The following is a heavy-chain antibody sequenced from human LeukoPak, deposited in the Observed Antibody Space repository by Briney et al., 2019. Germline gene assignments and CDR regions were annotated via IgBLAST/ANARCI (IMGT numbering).Heavy chain of an antibody. CDR1: GGSFSGYY. J-gene: IGHJ4*02. CDR2: INHSGST. D-gene: IGHD5-18*01. CDR3: ARQRSSDTATPHFFED. V-gene: IGHV4-34*01. Sequence: PSETLSLTCAVYGGSFSGYYWSWIRQPPGKGLEWIGEINHSGSTNYNPSLKSRVTISVDTSKNQFSLKLSSVTAADTAVYYCARQRSSDTATPHFFEDWGQGTLVTVSS.